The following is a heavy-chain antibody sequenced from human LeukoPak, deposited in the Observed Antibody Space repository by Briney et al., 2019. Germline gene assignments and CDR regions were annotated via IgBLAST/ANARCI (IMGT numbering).Heavy chain of an antibody. Sequence: NPGGSLRLSCAASGFTFSSYGMSWVRQAPGKGLEWVSSISSSSSYIYYADSVKGRFTISRDNAKNSLYLQMNSLRAEDTAVYYCARESVRYFDWLSDNWFDPWGQGTLVTVSS. J-gene: IGHJ5*02. CDR2: ISSSSSYI. CDR1: GFTFSSYG. CDR3: ARESVRYFDWLSDNWFDP. V-gene: IGHV3-21*01. D-gene: IGHD3-9*01.